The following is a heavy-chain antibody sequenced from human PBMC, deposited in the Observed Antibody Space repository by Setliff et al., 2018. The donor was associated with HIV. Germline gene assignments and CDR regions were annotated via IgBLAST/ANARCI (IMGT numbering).Heavy chain of an antibody. Sequence: SCAASGFTFSSYAMSWVRQTPEKGLEWVSIITSGGSTYYADSVKGRFTISRDNAQNSLYLQMNSLRAEDTAVYYCARPRTGYYYMDVWGKGTTVTVSS. CDR1: GFTFSSYA. V-gene: IGHV3-21*01. CDR2: ITSGGST. CDR3: ARPRTGYYYMDV. J-gene: IGHJ6*03. D-gene: IGHD3-9*01.